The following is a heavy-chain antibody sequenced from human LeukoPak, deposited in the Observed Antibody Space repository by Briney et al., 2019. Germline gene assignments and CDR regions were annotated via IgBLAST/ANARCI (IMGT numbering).Heavy chain of an antibody. CDR2: ISGSGGST. J-gene: IGHJ4*02. V-gene: IGHV3-23*01. Sequence: GGSLRLSCAASGFTFSSYAMSWVRQAPGKGLEWVSAISGSGGSTYYADSVKGRFTISRDNSKNTLYLQMNSLRAEDTAVYYCAKGRRDRITIFGVVPRLLDYWGQGTLVTVSS. CDR1: GFTFSSYA. D-gene: IGHD3-3*01. CDR3: AKGRRDRITIFGVVPRLLDY.